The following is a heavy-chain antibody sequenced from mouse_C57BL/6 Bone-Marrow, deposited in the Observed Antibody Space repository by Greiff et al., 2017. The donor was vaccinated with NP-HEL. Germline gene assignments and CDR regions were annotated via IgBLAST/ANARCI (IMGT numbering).Heavy chain of an antibody. CDR2: ISPGSGST. V-gene: IGHV1-55*01. CDR3: ARRRGRGRQLRKGLHFDY. Sequence: VQLQQPGAELVKPGASVKMSCKASGYTFTSYWITWVKQRPGQGLEWIGDISPGSGSTNYNEKFKSKATLTVDTSSSTAYMQLSTLTSEDSAVYYCARRRGRGRQLRKGLHFDYWGQGTTLTVSS. J-gene: IGHJ2*01. D-gene: IGHD3-2*02. CDR1: GYTFTSYW.